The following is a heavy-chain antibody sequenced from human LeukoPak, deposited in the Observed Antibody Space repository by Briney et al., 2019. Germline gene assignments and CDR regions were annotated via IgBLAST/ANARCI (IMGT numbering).Heavy chain of an antibody. D-gene: IGHD3-3*01. Sequence: RSSETLSLTCTVSGGSISSGDYYWSWIRQPPGKGLEWIGYIYYSGSTSYNPSLKSRVSISVDTSKNQFSLILSSVTAADTAVYYCASHYYTPAEQEVYYYGMDVWGQGTTVTVSS. CDR1: GGSISSGDYY. J-gene: IGHJ6*02. CDR2: IYYSGST. V-gene: IGHV4-30-4*01. CDR3: ASHYYTPAEQEVYYYGMDV.